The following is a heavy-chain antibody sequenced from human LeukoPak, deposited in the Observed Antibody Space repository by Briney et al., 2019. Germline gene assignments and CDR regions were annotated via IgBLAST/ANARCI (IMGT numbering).Heavy chain of an antibody. D-gene: IGHD3-3*01. J-gene: IGHJ4*02. CDR1: GFTFSSYG. Sequence: GGSLRLSCAASGFTFSSYGMHWVRQAPGKGLEWVAVISYDGSNKYYADSVKGRFTISRDNSKNTLYLQMNSLRAEDTAVYYCATYYDFWSGYYPFNYWGRGTLVTVSS. CDR2: ISYDGSNK. CDR3: ATYYDFWSGYYPFNY. V-gene: IGHV3-30*03.